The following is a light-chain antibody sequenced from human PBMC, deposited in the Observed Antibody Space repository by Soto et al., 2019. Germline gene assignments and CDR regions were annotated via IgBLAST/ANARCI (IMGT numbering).Light chain of an antibody. V-gene: IGKV3-15*01. J-gene: IGKJ3*01. CDR1: ESVHRN. CDR2: YAS. CDR3: QHYSNWPPT. Sequence: EVVMTQSPATLSVSPGERVTLSCRASESVHRNLAWYQHKPGQGPSLLIYYASTRATGVPDRFTGSGSGTEFTLTISCLHSEDFRVYHCQHYSNWPPTFGPGTKVEIK.